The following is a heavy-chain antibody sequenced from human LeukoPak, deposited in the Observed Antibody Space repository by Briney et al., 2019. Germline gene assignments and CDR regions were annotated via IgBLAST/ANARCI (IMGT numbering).Heavy chain of an antibody. Sequence: PGGSLRLSCAASGFTVSSNYMSWVRQAPGKGLEWVPVIYGGGTAYYADSVKGRFTISRDNSKNMLYLQMNSLRAEDTAVYYCARALPFGGWFDPWGQGTLVTVSS. CDR3: ARALPFGGWFDP. V-gene: IGHV3-66*01. J-gene: IGHJ5*02. CDR2: IYGGGTA. D-gene: IGHD3-16*01. CDR1: GFTVSSNY.